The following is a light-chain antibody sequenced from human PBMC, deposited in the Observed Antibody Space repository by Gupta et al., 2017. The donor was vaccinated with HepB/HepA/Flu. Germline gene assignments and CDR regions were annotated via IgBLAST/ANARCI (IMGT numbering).Light chain of an antibody. Sequence: QSVLTQPPSVSGAPGQRVTISCSGTSSNIGKGYDVHWYQQLPGKAPKVLIYANNIRPSGVPDRFSGSKSGTSAYLVITGLQADDEADYYCQSYDTSLDVVFGGGTKLTV. V-gene: IGLV1-40*01. CDR2: ANN. J-gene: IGLJ2*01. CDR3: QSYDTSLDVV. CDR1: SSNIGKGYD.